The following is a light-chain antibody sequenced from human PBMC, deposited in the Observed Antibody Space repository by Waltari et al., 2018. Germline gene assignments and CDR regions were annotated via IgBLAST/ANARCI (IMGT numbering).Light chain of an antibody. CDR1: QGINTY. J-gene: IGKJ4*01. V-gene: IGKV1-9*01. CDR3: QQVKSYPLT. Sequence: IQLTQSPSSLSASVGDRVTTTCRASQGINTYLAWYQQKPGKAPNLLIYAASTLQSGVPSRFNGSGSGTEFTLTISSLQPEDFATYCCQQVKSYPLTFGGGTTVEIK. CDR2: AAS.